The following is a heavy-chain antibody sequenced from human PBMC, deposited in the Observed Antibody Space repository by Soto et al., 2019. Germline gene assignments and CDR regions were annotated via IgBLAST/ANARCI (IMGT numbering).Heavy chain of an antibody. Sequence: PGGSLRLSCTGSGFTFGDYAMAWFRQAPGKGLEWVGFIRSKPYGVTTDYVAPVKGRFTISRDDSKNTLYLQINSLKTEDTAVYYCLRAREYQLSRQGNYYFYYAMDVWGQGTTVTVSS. J-gene: IGHJ6*02. CDR3: LRAREYQLSRQGNYYFYYAMDV. CDR2: IRSKPYGVTT. V-gene: IGHV3-49*03. D-gene: IGHD2-2*01. CDR1: GFTFGDYA.